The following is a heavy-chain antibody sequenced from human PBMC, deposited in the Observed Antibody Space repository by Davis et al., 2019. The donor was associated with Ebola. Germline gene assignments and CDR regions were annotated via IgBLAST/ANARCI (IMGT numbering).Heavy chain of an antibody. D-gene: IGHD2-2*01. J-gene: IGHJ4*02. CDR1: GFTFSGSA. CDR3: AKEKYQLPSGYFDY. CDR2: IRSKANSYAT. Sequence: GESLKISCAASGFTFSGSAMHWVRQASGKGLEWVGRIRSKANSYATAYAASVKGRFTISRDDSKNTAYLQMNSLRAEDTAVYYCAKEKYQLPSGYFDYWGQGTLVTVSS. V-gene: IGHV3-73*01.